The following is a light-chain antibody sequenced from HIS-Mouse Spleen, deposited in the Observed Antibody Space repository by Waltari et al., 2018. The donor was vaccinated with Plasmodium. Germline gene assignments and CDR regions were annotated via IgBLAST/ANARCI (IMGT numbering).Light chain of an antibody. CDR3: YSTDSSGNHRV. CDR1: ALPEKY. CDR2: EDS. J-gene: IGLJ3*02. V-gene: IGLV3-10*01. Sequence: SYELTQPPSAPWSPGQAARHTCSGDALPEKYATWYQQKSGQAPVLVIYEDSKRPCGIPERFSGSSSGTMATLTISGAQVEDEADNYCYSTDSSGNHRVFSGGTKLTVL.